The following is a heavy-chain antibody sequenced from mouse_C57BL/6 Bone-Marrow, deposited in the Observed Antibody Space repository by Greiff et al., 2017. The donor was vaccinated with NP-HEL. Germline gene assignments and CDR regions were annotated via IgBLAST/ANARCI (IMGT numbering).Heavy chain of an antibody. V-gene: IGHV1-19*01. D-gene: IGHD1-1*01. Sequence: EVQLQQSGPVLVKPGASVKMSCKASGYTFTDYYMNWVKQSHGKSLEWIGVINPYNGGTSYNQKFKGKATLTVDKSSSTAYMELNSLTSEDSAVDYSARMRDGTFGYWGQGTTLTVSS. CDR1: GYTFTDYY. J-gene: IGHJ2*01. CDR3: ARMRDGTFGY. CDR2: INPYNGGT.